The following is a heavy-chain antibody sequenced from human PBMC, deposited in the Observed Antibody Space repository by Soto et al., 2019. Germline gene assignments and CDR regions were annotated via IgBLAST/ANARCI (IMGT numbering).Heavy chain of an antibody. Sequence: QVHLQESGPGLVQPSETLSLTCSVSGRSMSSNYWSWIRQSPDKGLEWLGYVFYGGTDYNPSLGGGVSMSVETSKGQFSLKLTSVTVADTAVYYCASYRGALYFESWGPGILVTVSA. D-gene: IGHD3-16*01. CDR1: GRSMSSNY. J-gene: IGHJ4*02. V-gene: IGHV4-59*01. CDR2: VFYGGT. CDR3: ASYRGALYFES.